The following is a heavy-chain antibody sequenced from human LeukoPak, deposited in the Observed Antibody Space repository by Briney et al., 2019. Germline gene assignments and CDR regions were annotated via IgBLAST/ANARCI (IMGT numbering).Heavy chain of an antibody. D-gene: IGHD2-2*01. CDR2: IIPIFGTA. V-gene: IGHV1-69*13. J-gene: IGHJ5*02. Sequence: ASLKVSCKASGGTFSSYAISWVRQAPGQGLEWMGGIIPIFGTANYAQKFQGRVTITADESTSTAYMELSSLRSEDTAVYYCARDLCSSTSCYEGFDPWGQGTLVTVSS. CDR1: GGTFSSYA. CDR3: ARDLCSSTSCYEGFDP.